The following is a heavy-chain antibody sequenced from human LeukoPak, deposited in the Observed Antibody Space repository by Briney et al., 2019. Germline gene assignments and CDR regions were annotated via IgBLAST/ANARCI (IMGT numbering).Heavy chain of an antibody. CDR3: ARVVAAAGTPDY. CDR1: GGSISSGDYY. V-gene: IGHV4-30-4*01. J-gene: IGHJ4*02. D-gene: IGHD6-13*01. Sequence: PSQTLSLTCTVSGGSISSGDYYWSWIRQPPGKGLGWIGYIYYSGSTYYNPSLKSRVTISVDTSKNQFSLKLSSVTAADTAVYYCARVVAAAGTPDYWGQGTLVTVSS. CDR2: IYYSGST.